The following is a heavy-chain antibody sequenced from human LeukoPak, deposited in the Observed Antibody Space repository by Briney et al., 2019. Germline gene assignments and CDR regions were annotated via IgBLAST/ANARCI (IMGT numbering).Heavy chain of an antibody. Sequence: GESLKISCKGSGYSFTSYWIGWVRQMPGKGLEWMGIIYPGDSDTRYSPSFQGQVTISADKSISTAYLQWSSLKASDTAMYYCARDRSPLYYDSSGYDFGGQGTLVTASS. CDR2: IYPGDSDT. J-gene: IGHJ4*02. V-gene: IGHV5-51*03. CDR3: ARDRSPLYYDSSGYDF. D-gene: IGHD3-22*01. CDR1: GYSFTSYW.